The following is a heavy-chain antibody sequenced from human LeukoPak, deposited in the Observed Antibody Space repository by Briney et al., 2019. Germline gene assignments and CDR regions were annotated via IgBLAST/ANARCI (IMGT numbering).Heavy chain of an antibody. CDR3: AKDGGEYYDSSGYKLAEYFQH. Sequence: SGGSLRLSCAASGFTFSSYAMSWVRQAPGKGLEWVSAISGSGGSTYYADSVKGRFTISRDNSKNTLYLQMNSLRAEDTAVYCCAKDGGEYYDSSGYKLAEYFQHWGQGTLVTVSS. V-gene: IGHV3-23*01. CDR1: GFTFSSYA. D-gene: IGHD3-22*01. CDR2: ISGSGGST. J-gene: IGHJ1*01.